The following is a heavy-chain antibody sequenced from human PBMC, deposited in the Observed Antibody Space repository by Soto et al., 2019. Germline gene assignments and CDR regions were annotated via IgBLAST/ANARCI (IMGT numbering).Heavy chain of an antibody. J-gene: IGHJ5*02. CDR1: GYTFTSYY. D-gene: IGHD3-22*01. V-gene: IGHV1-46*01. Sequence: GASVKVSCKASGYTFTSYYMHWVRQAPGQGLEWMGIINPSGGSTSYAQKFQGRVTMTRDTSTSTVYMELSSLRSEDTAVYYCARVGPWFPYYYDSSPYTFENWFDPWGQGTLVTVSS. CDR3: ARVGPWFPYYYDSSPYTFENWFDP. CDR2: INPSGGST.